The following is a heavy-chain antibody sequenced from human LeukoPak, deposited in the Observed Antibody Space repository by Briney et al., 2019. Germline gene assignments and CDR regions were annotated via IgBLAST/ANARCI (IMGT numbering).Heavy chain of an antibody. V-gene: IGHV4-34*01. J-gene: IGHJ4*02. CDR3: ARGRDPY. Sequence: SETLSLTCAVYGGSFSGYYWTWIRQPPGRGLEWIGEINHSGSTNYNPSLKSRVTISVDTSKSQFSLKLNSVTAADTAMYYCARGRDPYWGQGTLVTAS. D-gene: IGHD5-24*01. CDR1: GGSFSGYY. CDR2: INHSGST.